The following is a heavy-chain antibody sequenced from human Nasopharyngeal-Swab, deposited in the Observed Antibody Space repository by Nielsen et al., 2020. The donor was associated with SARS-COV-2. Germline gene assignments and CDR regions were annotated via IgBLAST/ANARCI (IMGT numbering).Heavy chain of an antibody. V-gene: IGHV3-13*01. Sequence: GESLKISCAASGFTFSSYDMHWVRQATGKGLEWVSAIGTAGDTYYPGSVKGRFTISRENAKNSLYLQMNSLRAGDTAVYYCARDPTSTNIVVVPATNKGAFDIWGQGTMVTVSS. J-gene: IGHJ3*02. D-gene: IGHD2-2*01. CDR3: ARDPTSTNIVVVPATNKGAFDI. CDR1: GFTFSSYD. CDR2: IGTAGDT.